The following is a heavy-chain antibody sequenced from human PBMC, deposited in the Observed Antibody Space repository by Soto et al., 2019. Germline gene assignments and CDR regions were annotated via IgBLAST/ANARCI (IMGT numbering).Heavy chain of an antibody. V-gene: IGHV3-53*01. J-gene: IGHJ3*02. Sequence: GGSLRLSCAASGFTVSSNYMSWVRQAPGKGLEWVSVIYSGGSTYYADSVKGRFTISRDNSKNTLYLQMNSLRAEDTAVYYCARAAGYSYGYAFDIWGQGTMVTVSS. CDR2: IYSGGST. CDR1: GFTVSSNY. D-gene: IGHD5-18*01. CDR3: ARAAGYSYGYAFDI.